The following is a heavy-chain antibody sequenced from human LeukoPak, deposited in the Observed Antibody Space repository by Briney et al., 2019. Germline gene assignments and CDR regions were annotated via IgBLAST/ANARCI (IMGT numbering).Heavy chain of an antibody. CDR2: ISPSSSTI. CDR1: GFTFTTYS. V-gene: IGHV3-48*01. CDR3: AKLPPRGSYLDY. D-gene: IGHD3-16*01. J-gene: IGHJ4*02. Sequence: GGSLRLSCAASGFTFTTYSMNWVRQAPGKGLEWVSYISPSSSTIYYADSVKGRFTISRDNAKNSLYLQMNSLRADDTAVYYCAKLPPRGSYLDYWGQGTLVTVSS.